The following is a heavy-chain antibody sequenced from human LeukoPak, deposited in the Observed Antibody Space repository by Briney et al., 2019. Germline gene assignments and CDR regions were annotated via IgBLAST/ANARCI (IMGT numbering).Heavy chain of an antibody. CDR2: LDHSGST. J-gene: IGHJ5*02. CDR1: GGSFSGYY. Sequence: SGTLSLTCAVYGGSFSGYYWTWIRQPPGKGLEWIGDLDHSGSTNHNPSLKSRVTISVDTSKNQFSLKLSSVSAADTAVYYCARGEDYSYTRWFDPWGQGTLVTVSS. D-gene: IGHD4-4*01. CDR3: ARGEDYSYTRWFDP. V-gene: IGHV4-34*01.